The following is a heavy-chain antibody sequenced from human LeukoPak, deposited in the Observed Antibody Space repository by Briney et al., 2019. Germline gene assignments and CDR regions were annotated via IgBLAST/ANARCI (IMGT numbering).Heavy chain of an antibody. Sequence: ASVKVSCKASGYTFTGYYMHWVRQAPGQGLEWMGRINPNSGGTNYAQKFQGRVTMTRDTSISTAYMELSRLRSDDTAVYYCARENDYSDLYYFDYWGQGTLVTVSS. CDR3: ARENDYSDLYYFDY. D-gene: IGHD4-17*01. J-gene: IGHJ4*02. CDR1: GYTFTGYY. CDR2: INPNSGGT. V-gene: IGHV1-2*06.